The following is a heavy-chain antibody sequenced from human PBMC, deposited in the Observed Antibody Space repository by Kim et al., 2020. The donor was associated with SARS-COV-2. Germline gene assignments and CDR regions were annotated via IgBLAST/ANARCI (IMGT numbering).Heavy chain of an antibody. CDR1: GFTFSDYA. CDR3: VKGGGSIYRYFDY. CDR2: VSSGATST. J-gene: IGHJ4*02. V-gene: IGHV3-23*01. Sequence: GGSLRLSCGASGFTFSDYAMSWVRQAPGKGLQWVSTVSSGATSTYYADSVKGRFTISRDNSKNTLYMQMNSLRAEDTALYYCVKGGGSIYRYFDYWSQGTLVTVSS.